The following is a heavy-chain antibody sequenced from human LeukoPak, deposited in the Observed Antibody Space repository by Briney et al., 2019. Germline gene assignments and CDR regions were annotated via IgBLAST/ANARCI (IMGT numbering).Heavy chain of an antibody. CDR2: ISAYNGNT. D-gene: IGHD6-13*01. CDR1: GYTFTSYG. J-gene: IGHJ6*02. Sequence: ASVKVSCKASGYTFTSYGISWVRQAPGQGLEWMGWISAYNGNTNYAQKLQGRVTMTTDTSTSTAYMELRSLRSDDTAVYYCAREMDSSSWYAGYYYYYGTDVWGQGTTVTVSS. V-gene: IGHV1-18*01. CDR3: AREMDSSSWYAGYYYYYGTDV.